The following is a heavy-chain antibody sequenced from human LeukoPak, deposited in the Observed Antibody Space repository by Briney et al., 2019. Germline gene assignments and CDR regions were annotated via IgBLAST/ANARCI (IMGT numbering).Heavy chain of an antibody. CDR2: INPSGGST. Sequence: ASVKVSCKASGYTFTSYYMHWVRQAPGQGLEWMGIINPSGGSTSYAQKFQGRVTMTRDTSISTAYMELSRLRSDDTAVYYCARAPYRGNGMDVWGQGTTVTVSS. CDR3: ARAPYRGNGMDV. CDR1: GYTFTSYY. D-gene: IGHD1-26*01. V-gene: IGHV1-46*01. J-gene: IGHJ6*02.